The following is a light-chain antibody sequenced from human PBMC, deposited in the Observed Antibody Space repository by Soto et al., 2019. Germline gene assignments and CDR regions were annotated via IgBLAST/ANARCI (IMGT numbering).Light chain of an antibody. Sequence: AIQLTHSPSSLSASVCDSVTITFRASQGIRGGLAWYQQTPGRAPNLLIYDASTLESGVPSRFSGSRSGTDFTLTVSSLQPEDFATYYCQQFDDYPFTFGPGTKVDIK. CDR2: DAS. J-gene: IGKJ3*01. CDR3: QQFDDYPFT. CDR1: QGIRGG. V-gene: IGKV1D-13*01.